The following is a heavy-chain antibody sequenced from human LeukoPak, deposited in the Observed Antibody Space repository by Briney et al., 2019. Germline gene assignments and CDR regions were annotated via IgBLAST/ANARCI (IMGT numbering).Heavy chain of an antibody. CDR2: IIPIFGTA. CDR1: GGTFSSYA. Sequence: GASVKVSCKASGGTFSSYAISWVRQAPGQGLEWMGGIIPIFGTANYAQKFQGRVTITTDESTSTAYMELSSLRSEDTAVYYCARGAGGPGSYYGAFDIWGQGTMVTVSS. CDR3: ARGAGGPGSYYGAFDI. V-gene: IGHV1-69*05. D-gene: IGHD3-10*01. J-gene: IGHJ3*02.